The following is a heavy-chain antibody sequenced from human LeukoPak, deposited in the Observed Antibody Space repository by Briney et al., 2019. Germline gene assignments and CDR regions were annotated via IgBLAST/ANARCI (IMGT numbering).Heavy chain of an antibody. CDR2: ISGSGGST. CDR3: ARAPVTYYYDSSGYEGYFDY. CDR1: GFTFSSYA. D-gene: IGHD3-22*01. Sequence: PGGSLRLSCAACGFTFSSYAMSWVRQAPGKGLEWVSAISGSGGSTYYADSVKGRFTISRDNSKNTLYLQMNSLRAEDTAVYYCARAPVTYYYDSSGYEGYFDYWGQGTLVTVSS. J-gene: IGHJ4*02. V-gene: IGHV3-23*01.